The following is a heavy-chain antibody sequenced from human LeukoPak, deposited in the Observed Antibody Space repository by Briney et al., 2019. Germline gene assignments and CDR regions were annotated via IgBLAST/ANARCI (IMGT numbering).Heavy chain of an antibody. CDR1: GGSLSGYY. V-gene: IGHV4-34*01. Sequence: PSETLSLTCAVYGGSLSGYYWTWIRQPPGKGLEWIGEIKESEATNYNASLKSRVTISIDTSKNQFSLKLTSVTAADTAVYYCVREGVRNVHNPLGYWGQGTLVTVRS. CDR2: IKESEAT. CDR3: VREGVRNVHNPLGY. J-gene: IGHJ4*02. D-gene: IGHD5-24*01.